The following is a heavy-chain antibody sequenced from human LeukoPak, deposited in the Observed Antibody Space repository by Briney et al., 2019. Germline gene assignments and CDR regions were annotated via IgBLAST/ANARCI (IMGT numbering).Heavy chain of an antibody. J-gene: IGHJ6*02. V-gene: IGHV3-11*01. Sequence: PGGSLRLSCAASGFTFNDYSMNWIRQAPGKGLEWVSYITRSGTIRQYADSVKGRFTISRDNAKNLVYLQMNRLRAEETAVYYCARGAGVLQFYYYGMDVWGQGTTVTVSS. D-gene: IGHD4-11*01. CDR2: ITRSGTIR. CDR3: ARGAGVLQFYYYGMDV. CDR1: GFTFNDYS.